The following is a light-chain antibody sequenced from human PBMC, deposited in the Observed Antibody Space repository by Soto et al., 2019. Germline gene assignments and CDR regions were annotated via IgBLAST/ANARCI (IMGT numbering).Light chain of an antibody. J-gene: IGLJ1*01. CDR3: QSYDSSLSAL. V-gene: IGLV1-40*01. Sequence: QTVVTQPPSVSGAPGQRVIISCTGSSSNIGAGYDVHWYQQLPGTAPKLLIYGNSNRPSGVPDRFSGSKSGTSASLAITGLQAEDEADYYCQSYDSSLSALFGTGTKLTVL. CDR2: GNS. CDR1: SSNIGAGYD.